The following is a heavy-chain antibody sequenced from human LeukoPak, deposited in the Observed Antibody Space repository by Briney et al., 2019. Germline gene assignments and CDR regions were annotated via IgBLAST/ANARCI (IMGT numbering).Heavy chain of an antibody. Sequence: PGGSLRLSCAVSGFTFSSYAMNWVRQAPGKGLEWVSAISSSTGNTYYADSVKGRFTISRDNSKNTLYLQMNSLRAEDTAVDYCAKGAMRVLDPWGQGTLVTVSS. CDR1: GFTFSSYA. CDR2: ISSSTGNT. V-gene: IGHV3-23*01. J-gene: IGHJ5*02. CDR3: AKGAMRVLDP.